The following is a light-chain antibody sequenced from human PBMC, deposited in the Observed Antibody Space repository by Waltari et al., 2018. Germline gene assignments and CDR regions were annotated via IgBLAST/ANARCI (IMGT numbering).Light chain of an antibody. V-gene: IGKV3-20*01. CDR1: QSVSSSY. J-gene: IGKJ1*01. CDR2: GAS. Sequence: EIVLTQSPGTLSLSPGERATLSCRASQSVSSSYLAWYQQKPGQAPRVLIHGASKRATGIPDFTLTISRLEPEDFAVYYCQQYGSSPWTFGQGTKVEIK. CDR3: QQYGSSPWT.